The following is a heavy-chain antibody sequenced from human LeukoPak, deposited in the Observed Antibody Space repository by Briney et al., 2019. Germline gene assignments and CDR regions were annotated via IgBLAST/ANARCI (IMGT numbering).Heavy chain of an antibody. V-gene: IGHV3-30*04. J-gene: IGHJ4*02. D-gene: IGHD3-22*01. CDR1: GFTFSSYA. Sequence: GGSLRLSCAASGFTFSSYAMHWVRQAPGKGLEWVAVISYDGSNKYYADSVKGRFTISRDNSKNTLYLQMNSLRAEDTAVYYCASVGSSGYYDDYWGQGTLVTVSS. CDR3: ASVGSSGYYDDY. CDR2: ISYDGSNK.